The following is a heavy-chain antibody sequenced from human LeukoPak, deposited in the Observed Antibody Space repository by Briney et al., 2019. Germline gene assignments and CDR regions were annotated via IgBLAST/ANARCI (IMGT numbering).Heavy chain of an antibody. CDR3: ATDLGNSSGWYYFDY. Sequence: GASVKVSCKVSGYTLTELSMHWVRQAPGKGLEWMGGFDPEDGETIYAQKFQGRVTMTEDTSTATAYMELSSLRSEDTAVYYCATDLGNSSGWYYFDYWGQGTLVTVSS. CDR1: GYTLTELS. D-gene: IGHD6-19*01. CDR2: FDPEDGET. V-gene: IGHV1-24*01. J-gene: IGHJ4*02.